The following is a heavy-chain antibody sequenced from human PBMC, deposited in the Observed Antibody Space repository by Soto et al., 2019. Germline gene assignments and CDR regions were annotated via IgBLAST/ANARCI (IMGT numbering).Heavy chain of an antibody. CDR3: TREVWEHTPRGDYYYYVLHL. CDR2: ISYDGSNK. V-gene: IGHV3-30-3*01. D-gene: IGHD1-26*01. Sequence: SIRLSCAASGFTFSSYAMHWVRQAAGKGLEWVAVISYDGSNKKYADSVKGRVTISRDNSKKTEYLQMSSLRTEDTAVYYCTREVWEHTPRGDYYYYVLHLRGQGTTVTV. J-gene: IGHJ6*02. CDR1: GFTFSSYA.